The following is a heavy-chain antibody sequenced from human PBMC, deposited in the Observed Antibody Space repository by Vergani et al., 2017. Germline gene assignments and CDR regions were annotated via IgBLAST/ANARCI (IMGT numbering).Heavy chain of an antibody. D-gene: IGHD3-3*01. V-gene: IGHV4-39*01. CDR1: GGSISSSSYY. Sequence: QLQLQESGPGLVKPSETLSLTCTVSGGSISSSSYYWGWIRQPPGKELEWIGSIYYSGSTYYNPSLKSRVTISVDTSKNQFSLKLSSVTAADTAVYYCARQRITIFGVVTQGYYMDVWGKGTTVTVSS. CDR3: ARQRITIFGVVTQGYYMDV. CDR2: IYYSGST. J-gene: IGHJ6*03.